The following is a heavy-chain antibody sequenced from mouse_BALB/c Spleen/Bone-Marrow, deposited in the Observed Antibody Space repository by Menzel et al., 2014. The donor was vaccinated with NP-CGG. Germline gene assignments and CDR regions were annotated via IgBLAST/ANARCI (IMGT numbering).Heavy chain of an antibody. Sequence: EVQLQQSGAELVKPGASVRLSCTASGFNIKDTYMHRVKQRPDQGLEWIGRIDPANGNAKHDPKFQGKAAITADTSSNTTYLQLSSLTSEDTAVYYCAIYFYFDYWGRGTTLTVSS. CDR2: IDPANGNA. V-gene: IGHV14-3*02. J-gene: IGHJ2*01. CDR3: AIYFYFDY. D-gene: IGHD2-3*01. CDR1: GFNIKDTY.